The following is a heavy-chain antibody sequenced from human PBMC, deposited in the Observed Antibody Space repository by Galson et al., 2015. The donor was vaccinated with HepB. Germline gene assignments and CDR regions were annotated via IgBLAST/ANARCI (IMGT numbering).Heavy chain of an antibody. CDR3: ARDPNYDFWSGYYTSWFDP. V-gene: IGHV1-18*04. CDR2: ISAYNGNT. Sequence: SVKVSCKASGYPFTSYSISWVRQAPGQGLEWMGWISAYNGNTNYAQKLQGRVTMTTDTSTSTAYMELRSLRSDDTAVYYCARDPNYDFWSGYYTSWFDPWGQGTLVTVSS. CDR1: GYPFTSYS. D-gene: IGHD3-3*01. J-gene: IGHJ5*02.